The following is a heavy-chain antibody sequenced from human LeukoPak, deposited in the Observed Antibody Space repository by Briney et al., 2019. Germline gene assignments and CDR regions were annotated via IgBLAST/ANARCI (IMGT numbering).Heavy chain of an antibody. CDR3: ARDDYEYYFDY. D-gene: IGHD4-17*01. J-gene: IGHJ4*02. Sequence: GGSLRLSCAASGFIFSSYWMHWVRHAPGKGLAWVSRINTDGSSTSYADSVKGRFTISRDNAKNTLYLQMNSLRAEDTAVYYCARDDYEYYFDYWGQGTLVTVSS. CDR2: INTDGSST. V-gene: IGHV3-74*01. CDR1: GFIFSSYW.